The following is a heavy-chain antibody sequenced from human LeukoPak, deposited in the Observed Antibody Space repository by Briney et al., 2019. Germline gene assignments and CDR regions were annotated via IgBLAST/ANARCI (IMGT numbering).Heavy chain of an antibody. J-gene: IGHJ4*02. V-gene: IGHV4-4*07. Sequence: SETLSLTCTVSGGSISSYYWSWIRQPAGKGLEWIGRIYTSGSTNYNPSLKSRVTMSVDTSKNQFSLKLSSVTAADTAVYYCARDFTYYDILTGYYPGYYFDYWGQGTLVTVSS. D-gene: IGHD3-9*01. CDR1: GGSISSYY. CDR3: ARDFTYYDILTGYYPGYYFDY. CDR2: IYTSGST.